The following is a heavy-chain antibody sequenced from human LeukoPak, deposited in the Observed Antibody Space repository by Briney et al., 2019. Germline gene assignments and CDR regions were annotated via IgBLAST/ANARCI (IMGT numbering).Heavy chain of an antibody. V-gene: IGHV4-38-2*02. CDR1: GYSISSGYY. CDR3: AKITPGDYARERFNWFDP. D-gene: IGHD4-17*01. CDR2: IYHSGST. Sequence: PPETLSLTCTVSGYSISSGYYWGWIRQPPGKGLEWIGSIYHSGSTYYNPSLKSRVTISVDTSKNQFSLKLGSVTAADTAVYYCAKITPGDYARERFNWFDPWGQGTLVTVSS. J-gene: IGHJ5*02.